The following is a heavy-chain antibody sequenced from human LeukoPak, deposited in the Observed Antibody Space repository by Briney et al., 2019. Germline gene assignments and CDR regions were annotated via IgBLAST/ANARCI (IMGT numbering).Heavy chain of an antibody. D-gene: IGHD3-16*01. V-gene: IGHV1-69*05. CDR3: ARDLITDLTCDN. CDR1: GGTLSNYG. J-gene: IGHJ4*02. Sequence: GPSVKLSCKTSGGTLSNYGINWVRRAPGPGREGMGRIIPIVDTTNYAQKFQGRVTITTDVSTSTAYMELSSLRSEDTAVYYGARDLITDLTCDNWGQGTLVTVSS. CDR2: IIPIVDTT.